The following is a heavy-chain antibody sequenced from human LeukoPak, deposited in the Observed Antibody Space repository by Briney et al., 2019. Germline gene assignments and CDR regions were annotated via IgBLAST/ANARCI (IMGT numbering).Heavy chain of an antibody. D-gene: IGHD2-15*01. CDR3: ARGGSDYYYYTMDV. Sequence: ASVKVSCKVSGYTLTDLSMHWVRQAPGKGLEWMGGFDPEDGRRMYAQKFQDRVTVTEDTSTDTAYMELSSLRAEDTAVYYCARGGSDYYYYTMDVWGQGTTVTVSS. CDR2: FDPEDGRR. V-gene: IGHV1-24*01. CDR1: GYTLTDLS. J-gene: IGHJ6*02.